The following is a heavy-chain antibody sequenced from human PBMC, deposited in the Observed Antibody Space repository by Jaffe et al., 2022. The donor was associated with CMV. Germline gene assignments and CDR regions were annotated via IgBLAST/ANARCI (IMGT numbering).Heavy chain of an antibody. V-gene: IGHV3-21*01. CDR2: ISSSSSYI. J-gene: IGHJ4*02. CDR3: ARDSIAVAGQVYYFDY. D-gene: IGHD6-19*01. CDR1: GFTFSSYS. Sequence: EVQLVESGGGLVKPGGSLRLSCAASGFTFSSYSMNWVRQAPGKGLEWVSSISSSSSYIYYADSVKGRFTISRDNAKNSLYLQMNSLRAEDTAVYYCARDSIAVAGQVYYFDYWGQGTLVTVSS.